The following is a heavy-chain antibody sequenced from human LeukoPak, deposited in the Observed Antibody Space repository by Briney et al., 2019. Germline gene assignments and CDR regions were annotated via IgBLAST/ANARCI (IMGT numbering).Heavy chain of an antibody. Sequence: SETLSLTCAVYGGSFSGYYWSWIRQPPGKGLEWIGEINHSGSTNYNPSLKSRVTISVDTSKNQFSLKLSSVTAADTAVYYCARSLWSGYSYEGYWGRGTLVTVSS. J-gene: IGHJ4*02. CDR3: ARSLWSGYSYEGY. CDR1: GGSFSGYY. CDR2: INHSGST. V-gene: IGHV4-34*01. D-gene: IGHD5-18*01.